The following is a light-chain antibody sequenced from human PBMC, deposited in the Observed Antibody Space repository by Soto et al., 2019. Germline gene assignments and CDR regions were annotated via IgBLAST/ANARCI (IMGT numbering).Light chain of an antibody. J-gene: IGKJ1*01. CDR3: MQTLQTPWT. CDR1: QSLVHSNGHIF. CDR2: LGS. V-gene: IGKV2-28*01. Sequence: DIVMTQSPLSLPVTPGEPASISCRSSQSLVHSNGHIFLDWYLQKPGQSPQLLIYLGSSRATGVPDRFSGSESGTDFILKISRVEAEDVGVYYCMQTLQTPWTFGQGTKVEIK.